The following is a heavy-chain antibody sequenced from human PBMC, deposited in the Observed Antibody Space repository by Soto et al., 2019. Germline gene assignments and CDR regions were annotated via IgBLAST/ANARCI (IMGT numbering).Heavy chain of an antibody. D-gene: IGHD6-13*01. J-gene: IGHJ6*02. CDR1: GFIFSSYA. V-gene: IGHV3-23*01. CDR3: AKGAGEKVYYYYGMDV. CDR2: IKGSGGST. Sequence: EVQLLESGGGLVQPGGSLRLSCAASGFIFSSYAMSWVRQAPGKGLEWVSTIKGSGGSTYYADSVKGRFTISSDSSKNTLYLQMNSLRAEDTAVYYCAKGAGEKVYYYYGMDVWGQGTTVTVSS.